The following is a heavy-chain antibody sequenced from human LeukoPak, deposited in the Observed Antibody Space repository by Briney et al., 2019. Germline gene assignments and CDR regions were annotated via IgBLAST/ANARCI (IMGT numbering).Heavy chain of an antibody. J-gene: IGHJ3*02. D-gene: IGHD1-1*01. CDR1: GFTVSSNY. CDR2: IGGTGRT. Sequence: GGSLRLSCAASGFTVSSNYVSWVRQAPGKGLEWVSAIGGTGRTYYADPVKGRFTISRDNSKNTVFLQMNSLRAEDTAIFYWAKDMTTRGAFDIWGQGTMVTVSS. CDR3: AKDMTTRGAFDI. V-gene: IGHV3-53*01.